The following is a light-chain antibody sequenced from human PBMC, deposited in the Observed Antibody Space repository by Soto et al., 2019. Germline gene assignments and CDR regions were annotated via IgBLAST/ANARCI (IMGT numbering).Light chain of an antibody. CDR2: GAS. V-gene: IGKV3-20*01. J-gene: IGKJ4*01. CDR3: QQYGSSPLT. CDR1: QSLNSNF. Sequence: EFVLTQSPGTLSLSPGERATLSCRASQSLNSNFFAWYQQRPGQAPRLLIYGASTRVTGVPDRFSGSGSGTDFTLTISRLEPEDFAVYYCQQYGSSPLTFGGGTKVEIK.